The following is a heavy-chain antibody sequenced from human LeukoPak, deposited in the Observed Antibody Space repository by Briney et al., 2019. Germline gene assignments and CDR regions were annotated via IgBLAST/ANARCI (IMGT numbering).Heavy chain of an antibody. J-gene: IGHJ3*02. D-gene: IGHD1-14*01. CDR3: ARGPDFSVLDAFDI. Sequence: AASVKVSCKASGYTFTSYDINWVRQATGQGLEWMGWMNPNSGNTGYAQKFQGRVTITRNTSISTAYMELSSLRSEDTAVYYCARGPDFSVLDAFDIWGQGTMVTVSS. CDR1: GYTFTSYD. CDR2: MNPNSGNT. V-gene: IGHV1-8*03.